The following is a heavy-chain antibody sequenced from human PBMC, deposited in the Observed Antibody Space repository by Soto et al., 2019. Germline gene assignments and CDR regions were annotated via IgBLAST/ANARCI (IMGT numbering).Heavy chain of an antibody. V-gene: IGHV1-24*01. CDR1: GYTLTELS. D-gene: IGHD3-22*01. J-gene: IGHJ4*02. Sequence: ASVKVSCKVSGYTLTELSMQWVRQAPGKGGEGMGGFDPEDVQTIYAHKFQGTLTMTDVTSTRTASMELTSLTSHDTAVYSCATVGDGLMDSSGYWRQGTLVTVPS. CDR3: ATVGDGLMDSSGY. CDR2: FDPEDVQT.